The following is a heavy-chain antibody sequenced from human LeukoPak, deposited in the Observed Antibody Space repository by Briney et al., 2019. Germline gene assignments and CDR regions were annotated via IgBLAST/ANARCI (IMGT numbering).Heavy chain of an antibody. CDR1: GGTFSSYA. J-gene: IGHJ5*02. D-gene: IGHD3-22*01. V-gene: IGHV1-69*13. Sequence: SVKVSCKASGGTFSSYAISWVRQAPGQGLEWMGGIIPIFGTANYAQKFQGRVTITADESTSTAYMELSSLRSEDTAVYYCARSLHPYYYDSSGYPDHNWFDPWGQGTLVTVSS. CDR3: ARSLHPYYYDSSGYPDHNWFDP. CDR2: IIPIFGTA.